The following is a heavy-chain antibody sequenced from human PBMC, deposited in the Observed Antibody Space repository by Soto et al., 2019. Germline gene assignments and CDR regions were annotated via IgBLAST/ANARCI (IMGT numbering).Heavy chain of an antibody. J-gene: IGHJ4*02. D-gene: IGHD2-21*02. CDR2: IWYDGSNK. Sequence: QVQLVESGGGVVQPGRSLRLSCAASGFTFSSYGMHWVRQAPGKGLEWVAVIWYDGSNKYYADSVKGRFTISRDNSRNKLYLQLNSLRAEDTAVYYCARIMCGGDCYDFDYWGQGTLVPVSS. CDR3: ARIMCGGDCYDFDY. V-gene: IGHV3-33*01. CDR1: GFTFSSYG.